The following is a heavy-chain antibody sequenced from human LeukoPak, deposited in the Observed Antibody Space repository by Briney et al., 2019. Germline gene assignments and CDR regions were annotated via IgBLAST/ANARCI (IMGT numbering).Heavy chain of an antibody. CDR2: ISGSGGST. Sequence: PGGSLRLSCAASGFTFSSYGMHWVRQAPGKGLEWVSAISGSGGSTYYADSVKGRFTISRDNSKNTLYLQMSSLRAEDTAVYYCAKAFCSSTSCQNDWGGLDYYYGMDVWGQGTTVTVSS. V-gene: IGHV3-23*01. CDR1: GFTFSSYG. CDR3: AKAFCSSTSCQNDWGGLDYYYGMDV. D-gene: IGHD2-2*01. J-gene: IGHJ6*02.